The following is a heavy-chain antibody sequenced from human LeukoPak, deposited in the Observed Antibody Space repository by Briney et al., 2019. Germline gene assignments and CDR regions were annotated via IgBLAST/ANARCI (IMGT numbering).Heavy chain of an antibody. CDR1: GYTFTSYD. V-gene: IGHV1-8*01. D-gene: IGHD3-16*01. CDR3: ARVSLMAGGPHFDY. Sequence: ASLKVSCKASGYTFTSYDINWVRQATGQGLEWMGWMNPNSGNTGYAQKFQGRVTMTRNTSISTAYMELSSLRSEDTAVYYCARVSLMAGGPHFDYWGQGTLVTVSS. J-gene: IGHJ4*02. CDR2: MNPNSGNT.